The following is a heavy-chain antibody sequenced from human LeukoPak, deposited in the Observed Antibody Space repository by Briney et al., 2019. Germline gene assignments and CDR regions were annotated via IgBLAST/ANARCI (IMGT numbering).Heavy chain of an antibody. CDR3: IKDGPVLSF. J-gene: IGHJ4*02. CDR1: GFTFEDYG. Sequence: GGSLRLSCAASGFTFEDYGMHWARDAPGKGLEWVSFIRGDGGVTYYGDSVKGLFTVSRDNSEDSLYLQMDRLRAEDTPYYYCIKDGPVLSFWGQGTLVTVSS. CDR2: IRGDGGVT. V-gene: IGHV3-43*02. D-gene: IGHD4/OR15-4a*01.